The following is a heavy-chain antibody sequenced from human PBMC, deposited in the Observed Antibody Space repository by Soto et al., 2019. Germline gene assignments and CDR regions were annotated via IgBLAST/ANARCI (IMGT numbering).Heavy chain of an antibody. J-gene: IGHJ4*02. D-gene: IGHD1-1*01. Sequence: QVQLLQSGAEVKKPGASVKVSCKASGHTSSTYYIHWVRQAPGQGLEWMGVISPSGDYTSFTQKFQGRASVTRHTSTTTVYMECSSLRFEVTAVYYCAREPPCTGRLDYWGQGTLVSVSS. CDR2: ISPSGDYT. CDR1: GHTSSTYY. V-gene: IGHV1-46*01. CDR3: AREPPCTGRLDY.